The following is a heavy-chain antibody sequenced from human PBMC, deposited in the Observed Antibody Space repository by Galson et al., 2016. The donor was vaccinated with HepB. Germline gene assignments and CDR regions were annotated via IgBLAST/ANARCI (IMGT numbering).Heavy chain of an antibody. D-gene: IGHD3-22*01. CDR3: AKNHEALNWFLPAY. CDR1: GFIFRTYG. Sequence: SLRLSCAASGFIFRTYGMHWVRQAPGKGLEWVAVIWYDGSRKYYAASVKVRFPLSRDNSKNTLYLKMNSLRAEATAVYYCAKNHEALNWFLPAYWGQGILVTVSS. V-gene: IGHV3-33*06. J-gene: IGHJ4*02. CDR2: IWYDGSRK.